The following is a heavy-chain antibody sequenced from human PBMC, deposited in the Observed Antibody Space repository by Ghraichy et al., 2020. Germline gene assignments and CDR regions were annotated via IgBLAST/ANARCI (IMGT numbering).Heavy chain of an antibody. CDR3: ARDRYSSSSDLDY. CDR2: ISSSSSYI. Sequence: LSLTCAASGFSFSSYSMNWVRQAPGKGLEWVSSISSSSSYIYYADSVKGRFTISRDNAKNSLYLQMNSLRAEDTAVYYCARDRYSSSSDLDYWGQGTLVTVSS. CDR1: GFSFSSYS. V-gene: IGHV3-21*01. D-gene: IGHD6-6*01. J-gene: IGHJ4*02.